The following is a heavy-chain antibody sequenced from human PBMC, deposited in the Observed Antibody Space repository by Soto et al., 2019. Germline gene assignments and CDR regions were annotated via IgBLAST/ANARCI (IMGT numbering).Heavy chain of an antibody. Sequence: QVQLVESGGGVVQPGRSLRLSCVASGFKFTDYGLNWVRQTPGKGLEWVAISWFDGSIAYYAESVKGRFTISRDDSRNTVYLHGNSMRGEDTAMYYCARDGARIDSSGKFDYWGQGTQVTVSS. J-gene: IGHJ4*02. D-gene: IGHD3-22*01. CDR1: GFKFTDYG. CDR2: SWFDGSIA. V-gene: IGHV3-33*01. CDR3: ARDGARIDSSGKFDY.